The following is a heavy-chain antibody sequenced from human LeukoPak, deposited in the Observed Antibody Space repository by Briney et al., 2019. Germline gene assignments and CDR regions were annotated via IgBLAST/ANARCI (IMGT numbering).Heavy chain of an antibody. CDR3: TSRSGVGAIDAFDV. CDR2: IYPGDSDT. V-gene: IGHV5-51*01. Sequence: GESLKISCKGSGYSFTNYYIAWVRRMPGKGLEWMGVIYPGDSDTRYSPSFQGQVTISADRSITTAYLQWSSLKASDTAMYYCTSRSGVGAIDAFDVWGQGTVVTVSS. J-gene: IGHJ3*01. D-gene: IGHD1-26*01. CDR1: GYSFTNYY.